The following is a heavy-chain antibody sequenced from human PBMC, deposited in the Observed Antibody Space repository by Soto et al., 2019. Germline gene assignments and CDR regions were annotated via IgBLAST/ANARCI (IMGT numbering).Heavy chain of an antibody. V-gene: IGHV3-9*01. D-gene: IGHD2-2*02. CDR3: AKDLGRLYFYWYFDL. CDR2: INWNSDSI. Sequence: EVQLVESGGGLVQPGRSLRLSCAASGFTFDDYAMHWVRQAPGKGLEWVSGINWNSDSIGYAHSVKGRFTISRDNAKNSLYLQMNSLRAEDTALYYCAKDLGRLYFYWYFDLWGRATLVTVSS. J-gene: IGHJ2*01. CDR1: GFTFDDYA.